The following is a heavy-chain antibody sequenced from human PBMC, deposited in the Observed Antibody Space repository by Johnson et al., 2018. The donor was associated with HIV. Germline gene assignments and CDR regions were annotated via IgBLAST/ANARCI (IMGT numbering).Heavy chain of an antibody. Sequence: QVQLVESGGGLVKPGGSLRLSCAASGFTSSNAWMSWVRQAPGKGLEWVSYISGSDGAIWYADSVKGRFTVSRDNAKNSLYLQMNSLRAEDTALYYCARDRTITGNDPFDIWGQGTMVTVSS. CDR2: ISGSDGAI. CDR1: GFTSSNAW. V-gene: IGHV3-11*01. J-gene: IGHJ3*02. D-gene: IGHD1-20*01. CDR3: ARDRTITGNDPFDI.